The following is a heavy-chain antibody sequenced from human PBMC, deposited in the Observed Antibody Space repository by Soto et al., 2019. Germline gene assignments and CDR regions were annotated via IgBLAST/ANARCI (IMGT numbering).Heavy chain of an antibody. V-gene: IGHV3-23*01. CDR3: ARDIKWRDGYNYYYGMDV. D-gene: IGHD2-8*01. J-gene: IGHJ6*02. CDR1: GFSFSDYA. Sequence: HPGGSLRLSCSASGFSFSDYAMSWVRQAPGKGLEWVSSLSATGSSTYYADSVKGRFTISRANSKNTVYLQMNSLRAEDTALYYCARDIKWRDGYNYYYGMDVWGQGPTVTVS. CDR2: LSATGSST.